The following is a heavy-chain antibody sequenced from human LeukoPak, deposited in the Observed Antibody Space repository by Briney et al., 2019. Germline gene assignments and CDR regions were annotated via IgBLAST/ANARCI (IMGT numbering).Heavy chain of an antibody. J-gene: IGHJ4*02. CDR2: ISGSGGST. D-gene: IGHD3-3*01. V-gene: IGHV3-23*01. CDR3: AKDLAIFGVVIGFDY. Sequence: GGSLRLSCAASGFTFSSYAMSWVRQAPGKGLEWVSAISGSGGSTYYADSVKGRFTISRDNSKNTLYLQMNSLRAEDTAVYYCAKDLAIFGVVIGFDYWGQGTLVTVSS. CDR1: GFTFSSYA.